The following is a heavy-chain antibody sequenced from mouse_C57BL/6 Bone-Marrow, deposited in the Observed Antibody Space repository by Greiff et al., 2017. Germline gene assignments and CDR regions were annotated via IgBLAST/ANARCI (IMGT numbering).Heavy chain of an antibody. CDR2: IYPGNGDT. CDR3: ARGDWVLCAY. CDR1: GYTFTSYN. V-gene: IGHV1-12*01. Sequence: LQQSGAELVRPGASVKMSCKASGYTFTSYNMPWVKQTPRQGLEWIGAIYPGNGDTSYNQKFKGKATLTVDKSSSTAYLQLSSLTSEDSAVYFCARGDWVLCAYWGQGTLVTVSA. D-gene: IGHD2-13*01. J-gene: IGHJ3*01.